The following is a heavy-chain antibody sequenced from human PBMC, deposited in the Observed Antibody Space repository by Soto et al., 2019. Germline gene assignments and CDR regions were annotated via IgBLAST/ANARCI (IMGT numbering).Heavy chain of an antibody. CDR1: GYSFTTYW. CDR3: ARLYSSGFYYFDY. V-gene: IGHV5-51*01. J-gene: IGHJ4*02. Sequence: GESLKISCKVSGYSFTTYWIGWVRQMSGKGLEWMGIIYPGDSDTRYSPSFQGQVTISADKSISTAYLQWSSLKASDTAMHFCARLYSSGFYYFDYWGQGTLVTVSS. D-gene: IGHD6-19*01. CDR2: IYPGDSDT.